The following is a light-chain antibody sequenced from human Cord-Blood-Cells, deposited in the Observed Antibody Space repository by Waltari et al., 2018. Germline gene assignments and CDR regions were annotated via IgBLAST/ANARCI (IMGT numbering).Light chain of an antibody. V-gene: IGKV1-12*01. CDR1: QGISIW. CDR2: AAS. CDR3: QQANSIPYT. J-gene: IGKJ2*01. Sequence: DIQMTQSPSSVSASVGDRVTITYRASQGISIWLAWYQQKPGKAPKLLIYAASSLQSGVPSRFSGSGSGTDFTLTISSQQPEDFATYYCQQANSIPYTFGQGTKLEIK.